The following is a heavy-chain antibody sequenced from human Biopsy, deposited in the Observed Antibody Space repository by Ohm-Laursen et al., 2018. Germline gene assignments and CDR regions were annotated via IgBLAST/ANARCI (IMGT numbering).Heavy chain of an antibody. CDR3: ARFPLGAYDDSGSYRAVEHWYFDL. J-gene: IGHJ2*01. Sequence: SSVKVSCKASGGAFTNYAINWVRQAPGHGLEWMGGIITVSETAGYAERFQGRVTITADVTTTTAYMDLSGLRSEDTAVYYCARFPLGAYDDSGSYRAVEHWYFDLWGRGTLVTVSS. D-gene: IGHD3-22*01. CDR2: IITVSETA. V-gene: IGHV1-69*01. CDR1: GGAFTNYA.